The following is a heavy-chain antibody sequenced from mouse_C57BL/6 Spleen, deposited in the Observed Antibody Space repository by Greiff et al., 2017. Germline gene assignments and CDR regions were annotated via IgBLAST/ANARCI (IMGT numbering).Heavy chain of an antibody. D-gene: IGHD1-1*01. V-gene: IGHV5-17*01. CDR3: ARSPHYYGRSAWFAY. CDR1: GFTFSDYG. CDR2: ISSGSSTI. Sequence: EVKLMESGGGLVKPGGSLKLSCAASGFTFSDYGMHWVRQAPEKGLEWVAYISSGSSTIYYADTVKGRFTISRDNAKNTLFLQMTSLRSEDTAMYYCARSPHYYGRSAWFAYWGQGTLVTVSA. J-gene: IGHJ3*01.